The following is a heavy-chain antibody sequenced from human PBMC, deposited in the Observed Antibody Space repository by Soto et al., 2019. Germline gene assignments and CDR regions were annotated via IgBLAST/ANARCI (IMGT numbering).Heavy chain of an antibody. CDR3: ARDLAYCGGDCYPIDY. CDR1: GYTFTSNG. V-gene: IGHV1-18*01. D-gene: IGHD2-21*02. Sequence: QVQLVQSGAEVKKPGASVKVSCKASGYTFTSNGISWVRQAPGQGLEWMGWISAYNGNTNYAQKLQGRVTMTTDTPTGTAYMELRSLRSDDTAVYYCARDLAYCGGDCYPIDYWGQGTLVTVSS. CDR2: ISAYNGNT. J-gene: IGHJ4*02.